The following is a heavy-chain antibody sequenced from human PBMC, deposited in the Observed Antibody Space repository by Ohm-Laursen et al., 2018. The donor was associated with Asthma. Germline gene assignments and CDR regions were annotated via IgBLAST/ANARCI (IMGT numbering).Heavy chain of an antibody. CDR3: AKARVEPNGGYYFEY. J-gene: IGHJ4*02. Sequence: SLRLSCAASGFTFSNFAMSWVRQAPGKGLERVSAIIGSGATTYFADSVKGRFTISRDNSKNTLYLQMSSLRAEDTSVYYCAKARVEPNGGYYFEYWGQGTLVTVSS. V-gene: IGHV3-23*01. CDR1: GFTFSNFA. CDR2: IIGSGATT.